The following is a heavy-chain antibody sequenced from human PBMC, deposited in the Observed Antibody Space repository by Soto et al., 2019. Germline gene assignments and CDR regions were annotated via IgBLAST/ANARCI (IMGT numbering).Heavy chain of an antibody. J-gene: IGHJ5*02. D-gene: IGHD2-15*01. Sequence: ASVKVSCKASGYTFTSYGISWVRQAPGQGLEWMGWISACNGNTNYAQKLQGRVTMTTDTSTSTAYMELRSLRSDDTAVYYCARWVDCSGGSCYPNWFDPWGQGTLVTVSS. CDR1: GYTFTSYG. V-gene: IGHV1-18*04. CDR2: ISACNGNT. CDR3: ARWVDCSGGSCYPNWFDP.